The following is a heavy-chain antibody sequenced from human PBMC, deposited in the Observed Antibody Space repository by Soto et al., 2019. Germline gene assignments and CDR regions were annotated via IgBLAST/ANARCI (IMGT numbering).Heavy chain of an antibody. V-gene: IGHV2-5*02. CDR2: IYWDDDK. Sequence: QITLKESGPTLVKPTQTLTLTCTFSGFSLSTSGVGVGWIRQPPGKALEWLALIYWDDDKRYSPSLKSRLTITKDTSKNQLVLTITNMDPVDTATYYCAHVTMVRGVAHYYYYYGMDVWGQGTTVTVSS. J-gene: IGHJ6*02. CDR3: AHVTMVRGVAHYYYYYGMDV. CDR1: GFSLSTSGVG. D-gene: IGHD3-10*01.